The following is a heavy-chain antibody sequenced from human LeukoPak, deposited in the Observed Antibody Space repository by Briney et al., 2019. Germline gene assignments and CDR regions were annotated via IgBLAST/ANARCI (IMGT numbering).Heavy chain of an antibody. CDR2: IADSGGVT. Sequence: PGGSLRLSCAASGFSFATYAMTWVRQAPGKGLEWVSAIADSGGVTYYADSVKGRFTISRDNSKNTLYLQMNSLRAEDTAVYYCAKDTYSTSPYYFDYWGQGTLVTVSS. CDR1: GFSFATYA. CDR3: AKDTYSTSPYYFDY. V-gene: IGHV3-23*01. D-gene: IGHD1-26*01. J-gene: IGHJ4*02.